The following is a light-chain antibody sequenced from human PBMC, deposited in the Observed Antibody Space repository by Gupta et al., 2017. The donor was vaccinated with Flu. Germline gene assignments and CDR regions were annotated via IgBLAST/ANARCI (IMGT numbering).Light chain of an antibody. V-gene: IGKV3-15*01. J-gene: IGKJ2*01. CDR3: QQYDDWPYT. CDR1: QGVGSS. Sequence: GERATLSCRASQGVGSSLDWYQQGPGKVPRLLIYGASNRATGIPARISGSGSGTEFTLTISSLQSEDFAVYSCQQYDDWPYTFGQGTKLEIK. CDR2: GAS.